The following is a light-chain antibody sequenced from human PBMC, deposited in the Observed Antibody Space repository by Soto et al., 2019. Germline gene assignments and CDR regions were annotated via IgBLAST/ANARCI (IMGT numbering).Light chain of an antibody. CDR2: DAS. V-gene: IGKV1-5*01. CDR1: QSVRSW. CDR3: QQYDNYPLT. Sequence: DIQMTQSPSTLSASVGDRVTIPCRASQSVRSWLAWYQQKPGRAPKFLIYDASSLESVVPSRFSGSGSGTEFTLTISNLQPDDFATYYCQQYDNYPLTFGGGTKVDIK. J-gene: IGKJ4*01.